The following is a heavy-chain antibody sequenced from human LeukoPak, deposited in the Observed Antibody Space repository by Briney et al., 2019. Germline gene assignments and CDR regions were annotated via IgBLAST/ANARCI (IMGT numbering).Heavy chain of an antibody. J-gene: IGHJ4*02. CDR1: GFTFSNYW. CDR2: IDNGGSDT. V-gene: IGHV3-74*01. Sequence: PGGSLRLSCAASGFTFSNYWMHWVHQAPGKGLVWVSRIDNGGSDTRHADSVKGRFTISRDNAKNTLYLQMNSLRAEDTAVYYCARVGIQGGGYRRIAAAGTRGAYWGQGTLVTVSS. D-gene: IGHD6-13*01. CDR3: ARVGIQGGGYRRIAAAGTRGAY.